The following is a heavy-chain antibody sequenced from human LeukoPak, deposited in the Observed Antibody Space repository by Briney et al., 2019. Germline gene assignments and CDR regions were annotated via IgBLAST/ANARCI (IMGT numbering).Heavy chain of an antibody. CDR3: ARRVSLEAFDI. D-gene: IGHD1-1*01. CDR1: GGTFSSYA. CDR2: IIPILGIA. J-gene: IGHJ3*02. Sequence: GASVKVSCKASGGTFSSYAISWVRQAPGQELEWMGRIIPILGIANYAQKFQGRVTITADKSTSPAYMELSSLRSEDTAVYYCARRVSLEAFDIWGQGTMVTVSS. V-gene: IGHV1-69*04.